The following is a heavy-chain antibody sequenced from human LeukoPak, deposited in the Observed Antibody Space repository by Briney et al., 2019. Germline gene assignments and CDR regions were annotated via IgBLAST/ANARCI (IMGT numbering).Heavy chain of an antibody. D-gene: IGHD3-10*01. V-gene: IGHV4-31*03. CDR2: MRHSGST. CDR1: ADSISSGGHY. Sequence: SQTLSLTCTVSADSISSGGHYWSWIRQHPGKGLESIGFMRHSGSTSHNPSLKGRVAISVDASKNQFSLRLSSVTAADTAVYYCARGGNRFGGFYFDYWGQGSLVTVSS. J-gene: IGHJ4*02. CDR3: ARGGNRFGGFYFDY.